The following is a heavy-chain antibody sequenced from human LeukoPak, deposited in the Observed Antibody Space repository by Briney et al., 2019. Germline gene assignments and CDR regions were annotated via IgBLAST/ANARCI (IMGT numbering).Heavy chain of an antibody. CDR3: ARESSNSWYEFDY. CDR1: GFTFSSYS. D-gene: IGHD6-13*01. Sequence: PGGSLRLSCAASGFTFSSYSMNWVRQAPGKGLEWVSYISTSSPTMYYADSLKGRFTISRDNAKNSLYLQMNSLRAEDTAVYYCARESSNSWYEFDYWGQGTLVTVSS. J-gene: IGHJ4*02. CDR2: ISTSSPTM. V-gene: IGHV3-48*01.